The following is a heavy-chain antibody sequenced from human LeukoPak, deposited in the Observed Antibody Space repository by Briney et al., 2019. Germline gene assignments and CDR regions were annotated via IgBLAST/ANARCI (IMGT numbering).Heavy chain of an antibody. D-gene: IGHD3-10*01. CDR3: ARGFLWFGGPDAFDI. J-gene: IGHJ3*02. Sequence: ASVKVSCKASGYTFTGYYMHWVRQAPGQGLEWMGWINPNSGGTKYGQKFQGGVTMTRDTSISTAYMELSRLRSDDTAVYYCARGFLWFGGPDAFDIWGLGTMLTVSS. V-gene: IGHV1-2*02. CDR2: INPNSGGT. CDR1: GYTFTGYY.